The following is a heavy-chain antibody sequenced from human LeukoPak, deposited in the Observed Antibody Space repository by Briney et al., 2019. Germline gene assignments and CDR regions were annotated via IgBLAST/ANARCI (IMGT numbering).Heavy chain of an antibody. V-gene: IGHV5-51*01. CDR1: GYSFTSYW. Sequence: GESLKISCKGSGYSFTSYWIGWVRQMPGKGLAGMRIIYPGYSDTRYSPSFQGLVTTSADKSISTAYRQCSSLKASDTAMYYCARPLSKNTYYDFTWGQGTLVTVSS. D-gene: IGHD3-3*01. J-gene: IGHJ4*02. CDR3: ARPLSKNTYYDFT. CDR2: IYPGYSDT.